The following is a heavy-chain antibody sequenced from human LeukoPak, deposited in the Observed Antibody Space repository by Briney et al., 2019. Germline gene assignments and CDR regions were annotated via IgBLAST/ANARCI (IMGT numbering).Heavy chain of an antibody. CDR2: INWSGGST. CDR3: ARDNSGMAN. D-gene: IGHD1-26*01. CDR1: GFTFDDYG. Sequence: GGSLRLSCATSGFTFDDYGMNWVRQAPGKGLEWVPGINWSGGSTYYADSVRGRFTISRDNAKSSLYLQMNSLRAEDTALYHCARDNSGMANWGQGTLVTVSS. V-gene: IGHV3-20*01. J-gene: IGHJ4*02.